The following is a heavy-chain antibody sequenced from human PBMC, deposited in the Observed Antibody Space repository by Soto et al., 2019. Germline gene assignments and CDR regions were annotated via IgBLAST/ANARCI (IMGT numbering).Heavy chain of an antibody. D-gene: IGHD6-19*01. J-gene: IGHJ4*02. CDR2: TSPSGDHI. Sequence: GWALRLSCESFGFAFISHSMYWVRHAPGKGLERVSYTSPSGDHIQDPDSVRGRFTISRDNVRNSVSLQMNSLRDDDTAVYHCVKGWLAFAYFDLWGQGSLVTVSS. V-gene: IGHV3-48*02. CDR1: GFAFISHS. CDR3: VKGWLAFAYFDL.